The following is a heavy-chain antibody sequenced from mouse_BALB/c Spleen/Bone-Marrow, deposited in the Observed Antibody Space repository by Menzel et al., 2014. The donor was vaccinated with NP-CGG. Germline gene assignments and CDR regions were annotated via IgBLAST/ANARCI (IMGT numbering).Heavy chain of an antibody. Sequence: VKLVESGPELVKPGASVKISCKASGYALSSSWMNWVKQRPGQGLEWIGRIYPGDGDTNYNGKFKGKATLTADKSSSTAYMQLSSLTSVDSAVYFCARGVNYRFDYWGQGTTLTVSS. V-gene: IGHV1-82*01. J-gene: IGHJ2*01. CDR1: GYALSSSW. D-gene: IGHD2-1*01. CDR2: IYPGDGDT. CDR3: ARGVNYRFDY.